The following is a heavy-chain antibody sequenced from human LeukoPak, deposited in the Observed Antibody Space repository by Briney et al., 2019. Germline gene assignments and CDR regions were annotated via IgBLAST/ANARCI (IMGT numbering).Heavy chain of an antibody. V-gene: IGHV4-4*02. Sequence: PSETLSLTCTVYGGSISSSNWWSWVRPPPGRGLEWIGEIYHSGSTNYNPSLKSRVTMSVDKSKNQFSLKLTSVTAADTAVYYCARGKSGSSHFDYWGQGTLVTVSS. CDR3: ARGKSGSSHFDY. CDR2: IYHSGST. D-gene: IGHD1-26*01. CDR1: GGSISSSNW. J-gene: IGHJ4*02.